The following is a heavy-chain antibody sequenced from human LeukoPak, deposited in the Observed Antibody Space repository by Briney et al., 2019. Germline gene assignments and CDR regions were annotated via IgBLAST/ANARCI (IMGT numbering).Heavy chain of an antibody. D-gene: IGHD3-16*01. Sequence: SETLSLTCTVSGGSISSSSYYWGWIRQPPGKGLEWIGSIYYSGSTYYNPSLKSRVTISVDTSKKQFSLKLSSVTAADTAVYYCSKGLGGSGHHWFDYWGQGTLVTVSS. CDR2: IYYSGST. V-gene: IGHV4-39*01. CDR3: SKGLGGSGHHWFDY. CDR1: GGSISSSSYY. J-gene: IGHJ4*02.